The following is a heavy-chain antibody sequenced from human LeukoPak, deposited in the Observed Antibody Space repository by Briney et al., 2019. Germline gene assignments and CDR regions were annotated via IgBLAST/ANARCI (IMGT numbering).Heavy chain of an antibody. CDR3: ARGPRGNVDY. J-gene: IGHJ4*02. CDR2: IYHSGST. Sequence: SETLSLTCTVSGYSISSGYYWGWIRQPPGKGLEWIRSIYHSGSTYYNPSLKSRVTISVDTSKNQFSLKLSSVTAADTAVYYCARGPRGNVDYWGQGTLVTVSS. CDR1: GYSISSGYY. V-gene: IGHV4-38-2*02.